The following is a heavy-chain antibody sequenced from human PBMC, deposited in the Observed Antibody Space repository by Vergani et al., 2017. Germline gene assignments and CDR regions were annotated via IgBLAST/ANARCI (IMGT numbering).Heavy chain of an antibody. CDR2: IYYSGST. D-gene: IGHD3-3*01. CDR3: ARGGITIFGVVDY. CDR1: GGSISCSY. J-gene: IGHJ4*02. V-gene: IGHV4-59*01. Sequence: QVQLQESGPGLVKPSETLSLTCTVSGGSISCSYWSWIRQPPGKGLEWIGYIYYSGSTNYNPALKSRVTISVDTSKTQFSLKLSSVTVADTAVYYCARGGITIFGVVDYWGQGTLVTVSS.